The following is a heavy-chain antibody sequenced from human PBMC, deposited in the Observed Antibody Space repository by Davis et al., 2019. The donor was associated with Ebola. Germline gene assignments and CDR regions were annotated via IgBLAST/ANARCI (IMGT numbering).Heavy chain of an antibody. Sequence: GESLKISCAASGFTFSSYAMHWVRQAPGKGLEWVAVISYDGSNKYYADSVKGRFTISRDNAKNSLYLQMNSLRAEDTAVYYCAREYYYDSSGQPLDYWGQGTLVTVSS. D-gene: IGHD3-22*01. V-gene: IGHV3-30-3*01. J-gene: IGHJ4*02. CDR3: AREYYYDSSGQPLDY. CDR1: GFTFSSYA. CDR2: ISYDGSNK.